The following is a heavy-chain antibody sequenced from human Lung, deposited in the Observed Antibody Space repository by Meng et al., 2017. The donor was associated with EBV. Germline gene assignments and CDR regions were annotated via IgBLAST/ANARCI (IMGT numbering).Heavy chain of an antibody. CDR3: ARAPGNWNFDS. V-gene: IGHV4-4*02. CDR2: IYHNENT. Sequence: QVQLKQSGPGLVKPSGTLSLPCTVSSASISSNNYWTWVRQSPGKGLEWIGEIYHNENTNYNPSLMSRVTMSLDKSKNHFSLNLRSVTAADTAVYFCARAPGNWNFDSWGQGTLVTVSS. J-gene: IGHJ4*02. D-gene: IGHD1-20*01. CDR1: SASISSNNY.